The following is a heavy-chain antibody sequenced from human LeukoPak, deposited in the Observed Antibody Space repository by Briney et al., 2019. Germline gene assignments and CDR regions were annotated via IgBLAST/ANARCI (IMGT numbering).Heavy chain of an antibody. J-gene: IGHJ4*02. CDR1: GFTFSNYA. CDR3: AKWGDYDVLTGYYVSDY. CDR2: ITGSGSGI. D-gene: IGHD3-9*01. V-gene: IGHV3-23*01. Sequence: GASLRLSCVASGFTFSNYAMSWVRQAPGKGLEWVSAITGSGSGIYYADSMKSRFTISRDNSKNTLYLQINSLRAEDTAVYYCAKWGDYDVLTGYYVSDYWGQGTLVTVSS.